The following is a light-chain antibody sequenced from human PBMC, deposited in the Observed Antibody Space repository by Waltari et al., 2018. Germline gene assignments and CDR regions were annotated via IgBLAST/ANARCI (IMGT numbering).Light chain of an antibody. CDR2: GAS. V-gene: IGKV3-15*01. Sequence: EIVMTQSPATLSVSPGERATLSCRASQSVSSNLAWYQQKPGQAPRLLIYGASTRATGISARFSGSESWTEFTLTISSLQSEDFAVYYCQQYNNWPPLTFGGGTKVEIK. CDR3: QQYNNWPPLT. CDR1: QSVSSN. J-gene: IGKJ4*01.